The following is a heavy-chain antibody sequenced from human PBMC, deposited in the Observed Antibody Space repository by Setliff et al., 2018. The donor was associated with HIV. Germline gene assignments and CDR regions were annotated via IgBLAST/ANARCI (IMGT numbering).Heavy chain of an antibody. J-gene: IGHJ6*03. CDR2: IYYSGST. CDR1: GGSFTHDY. Sequence: SETLSLTCAVSGGSFTHDYWTWIRQAPGKGLEWIGYIYYSGSTYYNPSLKSLVTISVDTSKNQFSLKLSSVTAADTAVYYCARARGGCSGGSCPAHHYYYYMDVWGKGTTVTVSS. V-gene: IGHV4-34*09. D-gene: IGHD2-15*01. CDR3: ARARGGCSGGSCPAHHYYYYMDV.